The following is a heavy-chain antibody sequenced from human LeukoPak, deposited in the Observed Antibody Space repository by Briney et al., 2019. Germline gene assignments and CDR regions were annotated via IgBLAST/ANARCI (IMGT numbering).Heavy chain of an antibody. V-gene: IGHV3-23*01. D-gene: IGHD3-10*01. J-gene: IGHJ4*02. Sequence: PGGSLRLSCAASGFTFSSYAMSWVRQAPGKGLEWVSAISGSGGSTYYADSVKGRFTISRDNSKNTLYLQMNSLRSDDTAVYYCARDPRSYYGSGSSPPIFDYWGQGTLVTVSS. CDR1: GFTFSSYA. CDR3: ARDPRSYYGSGSSPPIFDY. CDR2: ISGSGGST.